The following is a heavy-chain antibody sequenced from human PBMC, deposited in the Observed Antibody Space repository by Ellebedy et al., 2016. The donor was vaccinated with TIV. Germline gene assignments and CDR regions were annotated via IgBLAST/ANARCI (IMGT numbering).Heavy chain of an antibody. CDR2: IIPIFGTA. J-gene: IGHJ5*02. D-gene: IGHD4-17*01. V-gene: IGHV1-69*13. CDR3: ARDWRNGNYPNWFEP. Sequence: ASVKVSCKASGGTFSSYAISWVRQAPGQGLEWMGGIIPIFGTANYAQKFQGRVTITADESTSTAYMELSSLRSEDTAVYYCARDWRNGNYPNWFEPWGQGTLVTVSS. CDR1: GGTFSSYA.